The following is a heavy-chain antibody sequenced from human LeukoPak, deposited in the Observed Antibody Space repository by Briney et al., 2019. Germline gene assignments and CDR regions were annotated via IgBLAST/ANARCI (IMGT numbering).Heavy chain of an antibody. Sequence: TGGSLRLSCAASGFTFSSYSRKWVRQAPGKGLEWVSYISSSSSTIYYADSVKGRFTISRDNAKNSLYLQMNSLRAEDTAVYYCARDLNDFWSGYSYDYWGQGTLVTVSS. J-gene: IGHJ4*02. CDR1: GFTFSSYS. V-gene: IGHV3-48*01. CDR2: ISSSSSTI. CDR3: ARDLNDFWSGYSYDY. D-gene: IGHD3-3*01.